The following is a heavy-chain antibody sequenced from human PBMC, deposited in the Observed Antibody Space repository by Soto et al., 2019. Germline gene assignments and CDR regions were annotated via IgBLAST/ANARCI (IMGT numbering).Heavy chain of an antibody. D-gene: IGHD3-10*01. CDR1: GGSFSGYY. J-gene: IGHJ6*02. CDR2: INHSGDT. Sequence: PSETLSLTCAVYGGSFSGYYLSWIRQPPGKGLEWIGEINHSGDTNYNPSLKSRVTISVDTSKNQFSLKLTSVTAADTAVYYCARGRGVRGSIIITYYYYGLDVWGQGTTVTVSS. CDR3: ARGRGVRGSIIITYYYYGLDV. V-gene: IGHV4-34*01.